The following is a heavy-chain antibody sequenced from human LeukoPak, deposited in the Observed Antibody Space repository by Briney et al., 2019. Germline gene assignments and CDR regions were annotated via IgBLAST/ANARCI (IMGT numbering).Heavy chain of an antibody. V-gene: IGHV5-51*01. CDR3: AREGLLRGYYSGMDV. CDR1: GYSFTSNW. CDR2: IRPRDSDT. J-gene: IGHJ6*02. D-gene: IGHD2-21*02. Sequence: GESLKISCKGSGYSFTSNWIGWVRQMPGKGLEWIGIIRPRDSDTKYSPSFQGQVTISVDKSINTAYLQWGSLKVSDTAIYYCAREGLLRGYYSGMDVWGQGTTVTVSS.